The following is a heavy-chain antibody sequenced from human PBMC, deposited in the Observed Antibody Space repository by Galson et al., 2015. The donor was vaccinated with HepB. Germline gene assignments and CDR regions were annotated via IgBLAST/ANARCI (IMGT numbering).Heavy chain of an antibody. CDR1: GFTFDDYA. CDR3: AKDSLPGGATRRAFDI. D-gene: IGHD1-26*01. Sequence: LRLSCAASGFTFDDYAMHWVRQAPGKGLEWVSGISWNSGSIGYADSVKGRFTISRDNAKNSLYLQINSLRAEDTALYYCAKDSLPGGATRRAFDIWGQGTMVTVSP. J-gene: IGHJ3*02. CDR2: ISWNSGSI. V-gene: IGHV3-9*01.